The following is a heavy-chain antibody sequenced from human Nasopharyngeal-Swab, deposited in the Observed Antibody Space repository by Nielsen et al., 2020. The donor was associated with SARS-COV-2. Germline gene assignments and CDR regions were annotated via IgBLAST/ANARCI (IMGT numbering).Heavy chain of an antibody. Sequence: ASVKVSCKASGYTFTSYDINWVRQATGQGLVWMGWMNPNSGNTGYAQKFQGRVTMTRNTSISTAYMELSSLRSEDTAVYYCARDMGGYGIEDYYYYGMDVWGQGTTVTVSS. D-gene: IGHD5-12*01. CDR2: MNPNSGNT. V-gene: IGHV1-8*01. CDR3: ARDMGGYGIEDYYYYGMDV. J-gene: IGHJ6*02. CDR1: GYTFTSYD.